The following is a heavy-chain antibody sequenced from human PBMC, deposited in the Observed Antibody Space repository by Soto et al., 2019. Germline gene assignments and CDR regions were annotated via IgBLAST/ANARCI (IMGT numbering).Heavy chain of an antibody. J-gene: IGHJ4*02. CDR3: ARSTGSFEYYFDY. Sequence: SETLSLTCTVSGGSISSSSYYWGWIRQPPGKGLEWIGSIYYSGSTYYNPSLKSRVTISVDTSKNQFSLKLSSVTAADTAVYYCARSTGSFEYYFDYWGQGTLVTVSS. V-gene: IGHV4-39*01. D-gene: IGHD1-26*01. CDR2: IYYSGST. CDR1: GGSISSSSYY.